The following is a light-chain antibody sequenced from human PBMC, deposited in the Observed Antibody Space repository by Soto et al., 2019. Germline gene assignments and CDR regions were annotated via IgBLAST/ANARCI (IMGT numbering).Light chain of an antibody. CDR2: GAS. Sequence: IVLTQSPATLSVSPGGRATLSRRASQGIFYNLAWYQQKPGQAPRLLIYGASSRATGIPDRFSGSGSGTDFTLTICRLEPEDFAVYCCQQYGSSPLTFGGGTKVDIK. CDR1: QGIFYN. J-gene: IGKJ4*01. V-gene: IGKV3-20*01. CDR3: QQYGSSPLT.